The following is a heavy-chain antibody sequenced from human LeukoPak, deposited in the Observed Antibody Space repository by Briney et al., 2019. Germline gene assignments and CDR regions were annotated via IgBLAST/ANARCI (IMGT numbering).Heavy chain of an antibody. CDR1: GYTFTSFN. J-gene: IGHJ4*02. V-gene: IGHV1-8*03. CDR3: ATPTMRGPSYGYVRLLN. D-gene: IGHD5-18*01. CDR2: MNPSSGDT. Sequence: ASVKVSCKASGYTFTSFNINWVRQATGQGPEWMGWMNPSSGDTGYAQKFQGRVTFTRDTSTNTAYMELSSLTSEDTAVYYCATPTMRGPSYGYVRLLNWGQGSLVTVSS.